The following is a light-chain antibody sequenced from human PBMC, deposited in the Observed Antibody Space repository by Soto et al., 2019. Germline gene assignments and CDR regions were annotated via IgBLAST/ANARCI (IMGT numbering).Light chain of an antibody. CDR1: SSNIGAGYD. CDR2: GNS. J-gene: IGLJ2*01. V-gene: IGLV1-40*01. CDR3: QSYDSSLRGSV. Sequence: QSVLTQPPSVSGAPGQRVTISCTGSSSNIGAGYDVHWYQQLPGRAPKLLIYGNSNRPSGVPDRFSGSKSGTSGSLAITGLQADDEADYYCQSYDSSLRGSVFGGGTKLTVL.